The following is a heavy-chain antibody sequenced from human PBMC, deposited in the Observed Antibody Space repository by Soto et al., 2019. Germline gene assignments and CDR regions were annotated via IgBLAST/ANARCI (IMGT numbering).Heavy chain of an antibody. V-gene: IGHV3-64D*06. CDR1: GFTFSNYA. Sequence: GGSLRLSCSVSGFTFSNYAMHWVRQAPGKGLEYVSGITSDGDSTWHADSVKDRFTISRDNSKNTLFLQMSSLRVEDTAIYFCVKGNQLLRYYFESWGPGTLVTVSS. CDR3: VKGNQLLRYYFES. CDR2: ITSDGDST. J-gene: IGHJ4*01. D-gene: IGHD2-15*01.